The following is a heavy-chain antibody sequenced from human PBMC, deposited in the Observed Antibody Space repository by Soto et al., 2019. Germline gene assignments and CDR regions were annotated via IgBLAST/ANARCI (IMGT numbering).Heavy chain of an antibody. J-gene: IGHJ3*02. V-gene: IGHV4-30-2*01. CDR3: ARESCGYYLHAFDI. CDR1: GGSISSGGYS. Sequence: PSETLSLTCAVSGGSISSGGYSWSWIRQPPGKGLEWIGYIYHSGSTYYNPSLKSRVTISVDRSKNQFSLKLSSVTAADTAVYYCARESCGYYLHAFDIWSQGTMVTVSS. CDR2: IYHSGST. D-gene: IGHD3-22*01.